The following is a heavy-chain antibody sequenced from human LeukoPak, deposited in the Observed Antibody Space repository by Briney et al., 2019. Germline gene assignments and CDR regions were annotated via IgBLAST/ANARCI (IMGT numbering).Heavy chain of an antibody. CDR3: TRGGVDSNLLDF. D-gene: IGHD3-10*01. V-gene: IGHV1-18*01. Sequence: ASVKVSCKPSGYPFTASGLTWIRQAPGQGLEWMGWVNPNSGDTTYAQSLQGRVTMTTDASTSTAYMELRSLRSDDTAVYYCTRGGVDSNLLDFWGQGTLVTVSS. J-gene: IGHJ4*02. CDR2: VNPNSGDT. CDR1: GYPFTASG.